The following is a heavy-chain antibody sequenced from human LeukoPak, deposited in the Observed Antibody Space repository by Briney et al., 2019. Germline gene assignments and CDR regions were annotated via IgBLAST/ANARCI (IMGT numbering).Heavy chain of an antibody. V-gene: IGHV4-30-4*08. CDR2: IYFSGST. D-gene: IGHD6-13*01. Sequence: SQTLSLTCTVSGDSITRGDYYWAWIRQPPGKGLEWIGYIYFSGSTYYNPSLKSRVTISVDTSKNQFSLKLSSVTAADTAVYYCARGDLYSSSWSDWGQGTLVTVSS. CDR1: GDSITRGDYY. CDR3: ARGDLYSSSWSD. J-gene: IGHJ4*02.